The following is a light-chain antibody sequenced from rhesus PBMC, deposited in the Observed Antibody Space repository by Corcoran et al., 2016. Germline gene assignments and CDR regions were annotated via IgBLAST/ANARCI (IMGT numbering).Light chain of an antibody. CDR1: QNIYST. Sequence: DIQMTQSPSALSASVGDRVTISCRASQNIYSTLAWYQQKPGKAPKLLIYAASSLQTGIPSRFSGSGSGTDVSLTISSLQPEDSAAYYCQHYYDNPFTFGPGTKLDVK. CDR3: QHYYDNPFT. J-gene: IGKJ3*01. CDR2: AAS. V-gene: IGKV1S12*01.